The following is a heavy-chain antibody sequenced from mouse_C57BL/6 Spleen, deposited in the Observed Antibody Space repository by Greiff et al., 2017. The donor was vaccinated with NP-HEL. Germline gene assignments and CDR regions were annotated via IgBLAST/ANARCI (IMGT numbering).Heavy chain of an antibody. CDR1: GYTFTDHT. CDR3: TQSY. Sequence: VQLQQSDAELVKPGASVKISCKVSGYTFTDHTIHWMKQRPEQGLEWIGWIDPENGDTEYASKFQGKATITADTSSNTAYLQLSSLTSEDTAVYYCTQSYWGQGTTLTVSS. V-gene: IGHV14-4*01. J-gene: IGHJ2*01. CDR2: IDPENGDT.